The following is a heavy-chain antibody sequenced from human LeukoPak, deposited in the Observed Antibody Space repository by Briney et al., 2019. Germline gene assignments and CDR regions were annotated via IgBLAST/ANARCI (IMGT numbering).Heavy chain of an antibody. J-gene: IGHJ4*02. Sequence: GGSLRLSCAASGFTVSSNYMSWVRQAPGKGLEWVSGIYSGGSTYYADSVKGRFTISRDNSKNTLYLQMNSLRAEDTAVYYCARSGYYDKASDYWGQGTLVTVSS. CDR1: GFTVSSNY. CDR3: ARSGYYDKASDY. D-gene: IGHD3-22*01. CDR2: IYSGGST. V-gene: IGHV3-53*01.